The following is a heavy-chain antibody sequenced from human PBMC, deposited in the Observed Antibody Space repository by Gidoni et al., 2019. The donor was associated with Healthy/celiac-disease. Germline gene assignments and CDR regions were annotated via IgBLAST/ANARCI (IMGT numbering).Heavy chain of an antibody. Sequence: QVQLVQSGAEVKKPGASVKVSCKASGYTFTSYDINWVRQATGQGLEWMGWMNPNSGNTGYAQKFQGRVTITRNTSISTAYMELSSLRSEDTAVYYCARGFRYDFWSGYDTRAGDYWGQGTLVTVSS. D-gene: IGHD3-3*01. CDR2: MNPNSGNT. CDR3: ARGFRYDFWSGYDTRAGDY. V-gene: IGHV1-8*03. J-gene: IGHJ4*02. CDR1: GYTFTSYD.